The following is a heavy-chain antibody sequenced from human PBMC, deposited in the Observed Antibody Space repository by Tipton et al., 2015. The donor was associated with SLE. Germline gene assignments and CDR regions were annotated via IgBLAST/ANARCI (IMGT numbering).Heavy chain of an antibody. J-gene: IGHJ3*02. Sequence: TLSLTCTVSGGSISSDDYYWTWIRQHPGKGLEWIGHMSYSGSTYYNPSLKSRITISVDTSKNQFSLKLSSVTAADTAVYYCAGVSRDAFEIWGQGTMVTVSS. V-gene: IGHV4-31*03. CDR3: AGVSRDAFEI. CDR1: GGSISSDDYY. D-gene: IGHD5/OR15-5a*01. CDR2: MSYSGST.